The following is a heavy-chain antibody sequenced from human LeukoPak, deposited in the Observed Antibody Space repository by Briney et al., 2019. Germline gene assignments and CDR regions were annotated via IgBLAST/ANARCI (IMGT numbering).Heavy chain of an antibody. CDR2: INHSGST. D-gene: IGHD6-6*01. J-gene: IGHJ4*02. CDR1: GGSFSGYY. Sequence: PSETLSLTCAVYGGSFSGYYWSWIRQPPGKGLEWIGEINHSGSTNYNPSLKSRVTISVDTSKNQFSLKLSSVTAADTAVYYCARLVGRNQASNDYWGQGTLVTVSS. CDR3: ARLVGRNQASNDY. V-gene: IGHV4-34*01.